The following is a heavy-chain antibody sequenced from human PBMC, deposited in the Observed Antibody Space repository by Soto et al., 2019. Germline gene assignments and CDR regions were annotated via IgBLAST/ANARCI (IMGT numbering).Heavy chain of an antibody. CDR1: GFTFSSYW. Sequence: EVQLVESGGGLVQPGASVRLSCAASGFTFSSYWMHWVRQAPGKGLVWVSRLNSDGSATTYADSVKGRFTISRDNVKNTLNRQINSVRADDTAVYFCARDTQLWRLDSWGQGILVTVSS. CDR2: LNSDGSAT. CDR3: ARDTQLWRLDS. J-gene: IGHJ4*02. V-gene: IGHV3-74*01. D-gene: IGHD5-18*01.